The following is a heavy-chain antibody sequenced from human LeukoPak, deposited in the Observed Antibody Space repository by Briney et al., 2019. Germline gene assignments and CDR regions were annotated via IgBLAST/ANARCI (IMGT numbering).Heavy chain of an antibody. CDR3: ARYIGSYTSFDY. J-gene: IGHJ4*02. D-gene: IGHD1-26*01. V-gene: IGHV1-46*01. CDR2: INPRGGST. CDR1: GYTFTSHF. Sequence: ASVKVSCKASGYTFTSHFMHWVRQAPGQGLEWMGIINPRGGSTSYTQKFQGRVTMTRDTSSNTAYMELSSLRSEDMALYYCARYIGSYTSFDYWGQGTLVTVSS.